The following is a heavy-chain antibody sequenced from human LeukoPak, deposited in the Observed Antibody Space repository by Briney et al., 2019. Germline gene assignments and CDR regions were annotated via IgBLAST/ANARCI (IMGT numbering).Heavy chain of an antibody. J-gene: IGHJ4*02. Sequence: GGSLRLSCAASGFTFSSYWMSWIRQAPGKGLEWVSYISSSGSIISYVDSVKGRFTISRDNAKNSLYLQMNSLRAEDTAVYYCARAPYSSSWYYFDYWGQGILVSVSS. D-gene: IGHD6-13*01. CDR2: ISSSGSII. V-gene: IGHV3-11*01. CDR3: ARAPYSSSWYYFDY. CDR1: GFTFSSYW.